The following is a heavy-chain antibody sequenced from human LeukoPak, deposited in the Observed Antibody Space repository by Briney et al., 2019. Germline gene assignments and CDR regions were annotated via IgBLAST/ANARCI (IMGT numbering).Heavy chain of an antibody. D-gene: IGHD6-13*01. V-gene: IGHV4-39*07. J-gene: IGHJ5*02. CDR3: ARDSQSDSSSWYVDWFDP. CDR1: GGSISSSSYY. Sequence: SETLSLTCTVSGGSISSSSYYWGWIRQPPGKGLEWIGSIYYSGSTYYNPSLKSRVTISVDTSKNQFSLKLSSVTAADTAVYYCARDSQSDSSSWYVDWFDPWGQGTLVTVSS. CDR2: IYYSGST.